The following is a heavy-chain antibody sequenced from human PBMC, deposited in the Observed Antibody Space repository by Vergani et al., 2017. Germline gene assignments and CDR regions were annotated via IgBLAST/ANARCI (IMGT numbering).Heavy chain of an antibody. Sequence: QVQLQESGPGLVKPSQTLSLTCTVSGGSISSGSYYWSWIRQPAGKGLEWIGRIYTSGSTNYNPSLKSRVTISVDTSKNQFSLKLSSVTAADTAVYYCARSRGYSYGYNWFDPWGQGTLVTVSS. J-gene: IGHJ5*02. D-gene: IGHD5-18*01. V-gene: IGHV4-61*02. CDR3: ARSRGYSYGYNWFDP. CDR2: IYTSGST. CDR1: GGSISSGSYY.